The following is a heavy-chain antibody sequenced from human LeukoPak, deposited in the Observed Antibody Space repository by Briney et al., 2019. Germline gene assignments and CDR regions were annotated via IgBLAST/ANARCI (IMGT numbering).Heavy chain of an antibody. CDR1: GFTFSSYW. CDR3: AKTNRNYFDY. D-gene: IGHD1/OR15-1a*01. Sequence: GGSVRVSCVASGFTFSSYWMHWVRQTPGKGLVWVSRINCAGSSINYAHTVQGRVTIYRDNSKNTLYLQMNSLRDEDTAVYYCAKTNRNYFDYWGQGTLVTVSS. J-gene: IGHJ4*02. V-gene: IGHV3-74*01. CDR2: INCAGSSI.